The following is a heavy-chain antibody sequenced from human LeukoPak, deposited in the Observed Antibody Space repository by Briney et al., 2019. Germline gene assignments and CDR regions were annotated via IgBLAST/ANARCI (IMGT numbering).Heavy chain of an antibody. D-gene: IGHD3-9*01. CDR2: INPNSGET. Sequence: ASVKVSCKPSGYTFTGAYVHWVRQAPGQGLEWMGWINPNSGETKFAQKFQGRVTMTRDTSISTVYMDLGGPRSDDTAVYYCARVLFNSGYDYWGQGSLVTVSS. CDR3: ARVLFNSGYDY. V-gene: IGHV1-2*02. J-gene: IGHJ4*02. CDR1: GYTFTGAY.